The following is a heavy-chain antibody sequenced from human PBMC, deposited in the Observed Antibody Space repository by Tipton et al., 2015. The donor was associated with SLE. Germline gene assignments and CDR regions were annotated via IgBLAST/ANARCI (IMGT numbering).Heavy chain of an antibody. CDR3: AKPPSRGWDYWYFDL. Sequence: SLRLSCVVSGFTFDDYAMHWVRQAPGKGLEWVSGISWNGGSTVYSDSVKGRFSISRDNAKKSLYLQMNSLRAADTALYYCAKPPSRGWDYWYFDLWGRGTLVTVSS. CDR1: GFTFDDYA. V-gene: IGHV3-9*01. D-gene: IGHD6-19*01. J-gene: IGHJ2*01. CDR2: ISWNGGST.